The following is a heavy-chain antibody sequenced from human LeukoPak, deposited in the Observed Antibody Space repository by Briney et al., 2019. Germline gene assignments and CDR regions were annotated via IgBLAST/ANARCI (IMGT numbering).Heavy chain of an antibody. CDR3: ARGRIVVVVVAPVDY. CDR2: IYYSGST. Sequence: SETLSLTCTVSGGSISSSSYYWGWIRQPPGKGLEWIGSIYYSGSTYYNPSLKSRVTISVDTSKNQFSLKLSSVTAADTAVYYCARGRIVVVVVAPVDYWGQGTLVTVSS. V-gene: IGHV4-39*07. D-gene: IGHD2-15*01. CDR1: GGSISSSSYY. J-gene: IGHJ4*02.